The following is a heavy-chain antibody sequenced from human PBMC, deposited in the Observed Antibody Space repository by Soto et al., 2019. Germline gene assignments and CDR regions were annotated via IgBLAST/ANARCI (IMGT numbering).Heavy chain of an antibody. D-gene: IGHD3-9*01. CDR3: ARGDIFSLCYGMDV. Sequence: QVQLQESGPGLVKPSETLSLTCTVSGGSISNGGYYWNWIRQHPGRGLEWIGYIYYSGSTQYNPSLKRRVTISKETAKKRFSLKLTSVTAADTAVYHCARGDIFSLCYGMDVWGQGTTVTVSS. CDR1: GGSISNGGYY. J-gene: IGHJ6*01. V-gene: IGHV4-31*03. CDR2: IYYSGST.